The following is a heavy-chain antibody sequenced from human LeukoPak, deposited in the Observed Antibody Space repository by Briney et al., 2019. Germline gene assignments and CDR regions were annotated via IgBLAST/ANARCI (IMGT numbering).Heavy chain of an antibody. J-gene: IGHJ5*02. D-gene: IGHD6-13*01. CDR2: TYYRSKWYN. Sequence: SQTLSLTCAISGDSVSSNSAAWNWIRQSPSRGLEWLGRTYYRSKWYNDYAVSVKSRITINPDTSKNQFSLQLNSVTPEDTAVYYCAREEYSSSWMPVTWFDPWGQGTLVTVSS. CDR3: AREEYSSSWMPVTWFDP. CDR1: GDSVSSNSAA. V-gene: IGHV6-1*01.